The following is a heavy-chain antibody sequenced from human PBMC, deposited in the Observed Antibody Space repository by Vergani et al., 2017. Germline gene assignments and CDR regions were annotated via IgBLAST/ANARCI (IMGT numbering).Heavy chain of an antibody. J-gene: IGHJ4*02. CDR2: IWYDGNNK. CDR3: ARENREVIATAVDD. CDR1: GYTFSSYG. V-gene: IGHV3-33*01. Sequence: QVQLVESGGGVVQPGRSLRLSCAASGYTFSSYGMHWVRQAPGKGLEWVAVIWYDGNNKYYAESVKGRFTISRDNSKNTLYLQMNSLRAEDTAVYYCARENREVIATAVDDWGQGTLVTVSS. D-gene: IGHD2-21*01.